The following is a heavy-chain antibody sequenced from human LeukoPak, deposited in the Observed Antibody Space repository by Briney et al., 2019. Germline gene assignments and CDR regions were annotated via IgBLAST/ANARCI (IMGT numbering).Heavy chain of an antibody. CDR3: ARQITAMVRSEENWFDP. CDR1: GGSISSGDYY. Sequence: PSQTLSLTCTVSGGSISSGDYYWSWIRQPPGKGLEWIGYIYYIGNTYYNPSLKSRVTISVDTSRNRFSLRLTSVTAADTAVYYCARQITAMVRSEENWFDPWGQGTLVTVSS. D-gene: IGHD3-10*01. J-gene: IGHJ5*02. V-gene: IGHV4-30-4*01. CDR2: IYYIGNT.